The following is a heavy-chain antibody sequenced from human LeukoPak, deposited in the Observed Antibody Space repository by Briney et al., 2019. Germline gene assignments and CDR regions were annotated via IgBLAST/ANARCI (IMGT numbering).Heavy chain of an antibody. CDR3: ATSQILVVVILGA. CDR1: GFTFSDYF. CDR2: ISGSGSNK. J-gene: IGHJ5*02. Sequence: PGGSLRLSCAASGFTFSDYFMTWVRQAPGKGLERVSDISGSGSNKYYADSVRGRFTISRDNAKNSLYLQMNSLRVEDMALYYCATSQILVVVILGASGPGALGTASS. D-gene: IGHD3-22*01. V-gene: IGHV3-11*04.